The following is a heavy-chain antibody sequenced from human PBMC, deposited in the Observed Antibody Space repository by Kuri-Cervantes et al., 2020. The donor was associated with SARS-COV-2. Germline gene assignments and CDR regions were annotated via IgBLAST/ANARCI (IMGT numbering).Heavy chain of an antibody. Sequence: SQTLSLTCAVYGGSLSGNFWSWIRQPPGKGLEWIGEINHSGNTNYNPSLKSRVTISVDTSNNQFSLKLTSVTAADTAVYYCARQGASNWFDPWGQGTLVTVSS. V-gene: IGHV4-34*01. CDR2: INHSGNT. J-gene: IGHJ5*02. CDR3: ARQGASNWFDP. CDR1: GGSLSGNF.